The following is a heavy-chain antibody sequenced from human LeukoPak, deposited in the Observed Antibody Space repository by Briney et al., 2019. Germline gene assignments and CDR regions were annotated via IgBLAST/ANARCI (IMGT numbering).Heavy chain of an antibody. J-gene: IGHJ4*02. D-gene: IGHD4-11*01. V-gene: IGHV7-4-1*02. CDR1: GYTFTTYA. Sequence: ASVKVSCKASGYTFTTYAMNWVRQAPGQGLEWMGWINTNTGNPTYAQGFIGRFVFSLDTSVSTAYLQISSLKAEDTAIYYCAREVRAFDYWGQGTLVTVSS. CDR3: AREVRAFDY. CDR2: INTNTGNP.